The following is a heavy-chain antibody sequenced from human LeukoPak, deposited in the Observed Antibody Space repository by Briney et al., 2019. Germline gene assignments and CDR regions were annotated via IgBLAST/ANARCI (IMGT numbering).Heavy chain of an antibody. CDR3: ARGVDGGLFDY. V-gene: IGHV4-34*01. CDR1: GGSFSCYY. Sequence: SETLSLTCAVYGGSFSCYYWSWIRPPPGKGREWIGGINHSGSTNYNPSLKSRVTISVDTSKTQFSLKLSSVTAADTAVYYCARGVDGGLFDYWGQGTLVTVSS. CDR2: INHSGST. D-gene: IGHD4-23*01. J-gene: IGHJ4*02.